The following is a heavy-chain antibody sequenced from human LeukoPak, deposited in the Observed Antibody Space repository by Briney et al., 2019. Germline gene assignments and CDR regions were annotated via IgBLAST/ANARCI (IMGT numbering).Heavy chain of an antibody. CDR3: AKAKSVSSSARYYYYYGMDV. CDR2: ISGSGGST. CDR1: GFTFSTYA. D-gene: IGHD6-6*01. J-gene: IGHJ6*02. Sequence: GGSLRLSCAASGFTFSTYAVNWVRQAPGKGLEWVSTISGSGGSTYYADSVKGRFTISRDNSKNTLYLQMNSLRAEDTAVYYCAKAKSVSSSARYYYYYGMDVWGQGTTVTVSS. V-gene: IGHV3-23*01.